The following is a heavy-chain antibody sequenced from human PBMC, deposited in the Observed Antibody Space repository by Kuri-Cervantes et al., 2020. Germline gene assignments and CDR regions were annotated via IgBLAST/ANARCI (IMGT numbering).Heavy chain of an antibody. D-gene: IGHD5-24*01. CDR1: GFTFSSYG. V-gene: IGHV3-30*18. J-gene: IGHJ4*02. CDR2: ISYDGSNK. Sequence: GESLKISCAASGFTFSSYGMHWVRQAPGKGLEWVAVISYDGSNKYYADSVKGRFTISRDNSKNTLYLQMNSLRAEDTAVYYCAKPLRWLQIPLDYWGQGTPVTVSS. CDR3: AKPLRWLQIPLDY.